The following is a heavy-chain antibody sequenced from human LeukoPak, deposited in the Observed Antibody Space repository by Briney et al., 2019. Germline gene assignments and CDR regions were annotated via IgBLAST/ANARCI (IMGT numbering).Heavy chain of an antibody. V-gene: IGHV3-9*01. CDR3: ARAAGLYPGY. CDR1: GFTFDDYA. J-gene: IGHJ4*02. CDR2: ISWNSGSI. Sequence: GGSLRLSCAASGFTFDDYAMHWVRQAPGKGLEWVSGISWNSGSIGYADSVKGRFTISRDNAKNSLYLQMNSLRAEDTALYYCARAAGLYPGYWGQGTLVTVSS. D-gene: IGHD2-2*02.